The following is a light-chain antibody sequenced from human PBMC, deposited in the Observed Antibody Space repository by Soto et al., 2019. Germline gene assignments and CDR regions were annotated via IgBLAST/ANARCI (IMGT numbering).Light chain of an antibody. CDR1: DCNIGSTA. Sequence: QSVLTQPPSVSATPGQGVTLSCSGGDCNIGSTAVNWYQQVPGTAPKLLIYSSNQRPSGVPDRISGSKSGTSASLAISGLQSEDEADYYCAACDDDLHVWLFGGGTKLTVL. V-gene: IGLV1-44*01. CDR2: SSN. CDR3: AACDDDLHVWL. J-gene: IGLJ2*01.